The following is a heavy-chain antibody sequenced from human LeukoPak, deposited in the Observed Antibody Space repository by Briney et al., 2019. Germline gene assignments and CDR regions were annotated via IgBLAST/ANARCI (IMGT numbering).Heavy chain of an antibody. D-gene: IGHD1-26*01. Sequence: GGSLRLSCAASGFTFSSYWMSWVRQAPGKGLEWVANIKQDGSEKYYVDSVKGRFTISRDNAKNSLYLQMNSLRAEDTAVYYCAKDLQWELHSFDYWGQGTLVTVSS. CDR2: IKQDGSEK. J-gene: IGHJ4*02. V-gene: IGHV3-7*03. CDR1: GFTFSSYW. CDR3: AKDLQWELHSFDY.